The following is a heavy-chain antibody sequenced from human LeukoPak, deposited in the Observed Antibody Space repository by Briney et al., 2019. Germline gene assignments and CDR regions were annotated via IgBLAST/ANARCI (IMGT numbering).Heavy chain of an antibody. CDR2: INHSGST. D-gene: IGHD4-17*01. CDR1: GGSFSGYY. Sequence: SETLSLTCAVYGGSFSGYYWSWIRQPPGKGLEWIGEINHSGSTNYNPSLKSRVTISVDTSKNQFSLKLSSVTAADTAVYHCARVFVTTVTKYNWFDPWGQGTLVTVSS. V-gene: IGHV4-34*01. J-gene: IGHJ5*02. CDR3: ARVFVTTVTKYNWFDP.